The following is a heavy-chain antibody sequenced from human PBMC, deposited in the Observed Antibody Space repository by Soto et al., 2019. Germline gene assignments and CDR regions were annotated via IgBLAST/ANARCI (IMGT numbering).Heavy chain of an antibody. CDR3: ASLPRNYYYYGMDV. Sequence: PSETLSLTCTVSGGSISSSSYYWGWIRQPPGKGLEWIGSIYYSGSTYYNPSLKSRVTISVDTSKNQFSLKLSSVTAADTAVYYCASLPRNYYYYGMDVWGQGTTVTVS. CDR1: GGSISSSSYY. V-gene: IGHV4-39*01. J-gene: IGHJ6*02. CDR2: IYYSGST.